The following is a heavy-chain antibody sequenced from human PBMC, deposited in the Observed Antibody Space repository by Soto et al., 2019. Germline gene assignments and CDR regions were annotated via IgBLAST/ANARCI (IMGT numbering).Heavy chain of an antibody. CDR2: IWDDGSNK. D-gene: IGHD3-3*01. J-gene: IGHJ4*02. CDR3: AKEFWSGPFDY. V-gene: IGHV3-33*06. Sequence: QVQLVESGGGVVQPGRSLRLSCAASGFSFSSYGMHWVRQAPGKGLEWVAVIWDDGSNKYYADSVKGRFTISRDNSKNTPYLQMNSLRAEDTAVYYCAKEFWSGPFDYWGQGTLVTVSS. CDR1: GFSFSSYG.